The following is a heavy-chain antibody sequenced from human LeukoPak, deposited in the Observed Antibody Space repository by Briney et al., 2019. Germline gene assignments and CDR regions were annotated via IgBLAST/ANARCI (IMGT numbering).Heavy chain of an antibody. CDR3: ARVGISRLGELSDY. D-gene: IGHD3-16*02. V-gene: IGHV3-21*01. Sequence: PGGSLRLSCETSGFTFSSYGMHWVRQAPGKGLEWVSSISSSSSYIYYADSVKGRFTISRDNAKNSLYLQMNSLRAEDTAVYYCARVGISRLGELSDYWGQGTLVTVSS. CDR1: GFTFSSYG. J-gene: IGHJ4*02. CDR2: ISSSSSYI.